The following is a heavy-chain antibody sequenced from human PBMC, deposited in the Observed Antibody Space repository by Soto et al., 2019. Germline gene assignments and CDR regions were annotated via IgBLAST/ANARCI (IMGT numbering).Heavy chain of an antibody. CDR1: GGSISSSSYY. CDR2: IYYSGST. V-gene: IGHV4-39*01. CDR3: ARRIAVAGTREYYFDY. J-gene: IGHJ4*02. D-gene: IGHD6-19*01. Sequence: SETLSLTCTVSGGSISSSSYYWGWTRQPPGKGLEWIGSIYYSGSTYYNPSLKSRVTISVDTSKNQFSLKLSSVTAADTAVYYCARRIAVAGTREYYFDYWGQGTLVTVSS.